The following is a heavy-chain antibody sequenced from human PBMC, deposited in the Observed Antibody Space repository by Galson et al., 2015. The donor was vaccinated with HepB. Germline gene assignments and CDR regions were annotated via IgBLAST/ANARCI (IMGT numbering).Heavy chain of an antibody. V-gene: IGHV3-23*01. Sequence: SLRLSCAASGFTFSSYAMSWVRQAPGKGLEWVSAISGSGGSTYYADSVKGRFTTSRDNSKNTLYLQMNSLRAEDTAVYYCAKKSSRIAAAGADYWGQGTLVTVSS. D-gene: IGHD6-13*01. CDR3: AKKSSRIAAAGADY. CDR2: ISGSGGST. J-gene: IGHJ4*02. CDR1: GFTFSSYA.